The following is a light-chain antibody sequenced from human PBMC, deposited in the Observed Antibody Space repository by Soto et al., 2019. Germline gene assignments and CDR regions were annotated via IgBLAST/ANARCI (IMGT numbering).Light chain of an antibody. CDR2: AAS. Sequence: DIQMTQSPSSLSASLGDIVTITCRASQSISTYLNWYQQKPGKAPKLLIYAASNLQSGVPSQFSCSGSGTDFTLTISSLQPEDFASYYCQQTYSTPRTFGQGTKVEIK. J-gene: IGKJ1*01. CDR1: QSISTY. V-gene: IGKV1-39*01. CDR3: QQTYSTPRT.